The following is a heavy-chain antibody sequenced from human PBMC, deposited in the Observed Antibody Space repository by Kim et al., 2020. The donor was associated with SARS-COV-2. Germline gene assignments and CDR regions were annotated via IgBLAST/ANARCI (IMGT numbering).Heavy chain of an antibody. CDR3: ARGIMVRGVTVQSEFDY. Sequence: GGFLRLSCAASGFTFSSYAMHWVRQAPGKGLEWVAVISYDGSNKYYADSVKGRFTISRDNSKNTLYLQMNSLRAEDTAVYYCARGIMVRGVTVQSEFDYWGQGTLVTVSS. CDR2: ISYDGSNK. J-gene: IGHJ4*02. V-gene: IGHV3-30*04. D-gene: IGHD3-10*01. CDR1: GFTFSSYA.